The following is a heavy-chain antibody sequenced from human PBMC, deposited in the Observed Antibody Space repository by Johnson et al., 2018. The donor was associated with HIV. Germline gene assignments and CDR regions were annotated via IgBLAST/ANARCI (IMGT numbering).Heavy chain of an antibody. J-gene: IGHJ3*02. CDR2: IWYDGSNK. D-gene: IGHD1-26*01. CDR1: GFTFSSYG. Sequence: QVQLLESGGGVVQPGRSLRLSCAASGFTFSSYGMHWVRQAPGKGLEWVAVIWYDGSNKYYVDSVKGRFTISRDNAKNSLYLQMNSLRAEDTAVYYCARVGPGGGATIPPSAFDIWGQGTMVTVSS. CDR3: ARVGPGGGATIPPSAFDI. V-gene: IGHV3-33*01.